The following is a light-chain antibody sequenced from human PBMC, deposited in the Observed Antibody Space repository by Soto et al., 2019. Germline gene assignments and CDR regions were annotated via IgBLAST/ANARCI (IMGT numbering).Light chain of an antibody. CDR2: NNN. CDR1: SSNIGSNT. J-gene: IGLJ7*02. Sequence: QSVLTQPPSASGTPGQRVTISCSGSSSNIGSNTVNWYQQLPGTAPKLLIYNNNQRPSGVPDRFSGSKSGTSASLAISGLQFEEEADYPYAKGDESLNDLVFGYGPKLTAL. V-gene: IGLV1-44*01. CDR3: AKGDESLNDLV.